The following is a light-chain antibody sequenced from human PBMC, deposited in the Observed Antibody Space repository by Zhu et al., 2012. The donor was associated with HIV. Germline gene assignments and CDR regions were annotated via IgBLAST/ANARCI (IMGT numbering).Light chain of an antibody. V-gene: IGKV3-15*01. CDR2: GAS. CDR3: QQYSDWPRT. Sequence: EIVMTQSPATLSVSAGERATLSCRASQSFSSNLAWYQQKPGQAPRLLIYGASTRATGIPARFSGSGSGTEFTLTISSMQSEDFAVYYCQQYSDWPRTFGQGTKVEI. J-gene: IGKJ1*01. CDR1: QSFSSN.